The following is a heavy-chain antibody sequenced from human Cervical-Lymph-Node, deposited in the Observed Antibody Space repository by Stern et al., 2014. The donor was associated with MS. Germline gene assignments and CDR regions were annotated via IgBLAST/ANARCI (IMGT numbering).Heavy chain of an antibody. CDR3: ARQFNYYDSSGYYYGAFDL. CDR2: IVTAGDT. J-gene: IGHJ3*01. D-gene: IGHD3-22*01. CDR1: GFTFSSYD. Sequence: EVQLVESGGGLVQPGGSLRLSCAASGFTFSSYDMHWVRQATGKGLEWVSVIVTAGDTYYQGSVKGRFTISRDNAKNSLYLQMNSLRAGDTAMYYCARQFNYYDSSGYYYGAFDLWGQGTMVTVSS. V-gene: IGHV3-13*01.